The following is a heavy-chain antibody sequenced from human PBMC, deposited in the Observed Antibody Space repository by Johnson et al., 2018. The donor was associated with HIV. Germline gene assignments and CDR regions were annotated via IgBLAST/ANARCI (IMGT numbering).Heavy chain of an antibody. CDR3: ARAKPGDGAFDI. CDR1: GLTVTDNY. D-gene: IGHD7-27*01. CDR2: IYSGGST. V-gene: IGHV3-66*01. Sequence: VQLVESGGGLVQPGGSLRLSCAASGLTVTDNYMTWVRQAPGKGLEWVSVIYSGGSTSYGDSVKGRVTTSRDGSKNTVELHMNSLRAEDTAVYYCARAKPGDGAFDIWGQGTMVTVSS. J-gene: IGHJ3*02.